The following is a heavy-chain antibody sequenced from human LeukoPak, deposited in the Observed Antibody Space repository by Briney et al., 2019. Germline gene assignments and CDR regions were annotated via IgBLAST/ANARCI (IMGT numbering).Heavy chain of an antibody. V-gene: IGHV4-4*09. CDR3: AAGPWELDF. J-gene: IGHJ4*02. CDR2: IYNGGNT. Sequence: SETLSLTCTVPGVSINTYYASWIRQAPGKGLEFIGFIYNGGNTNYNPSLKSRATISVDTSNNQFSLRLTSVTAADTAMYYCAAGPWELDFWGQGTLVTVSS. D-gene: IGHD1-26*01. CDR1: GVSINTYY.